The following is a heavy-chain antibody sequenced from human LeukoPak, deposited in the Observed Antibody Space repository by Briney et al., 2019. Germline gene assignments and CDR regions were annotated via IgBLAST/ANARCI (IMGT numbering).Heavy chain of an antibody. CDR1: GDSVSGFH. CDR3: ARRSNWGPSNWFDP. CDR2: IYYGRTL. D-gene: IGHD7-27*01. V-gene: IGHV4-59*02. Sequence: PSETLSLTCTVSGDSVSGFHWYWIRQSQGKGLEWIGHIYYGRTLNYNPFLKSRVTISMDTSKNQFSLRLTSVTAADTAVYYCARRSNWGPSNWFDPWGQGTLVTVSS. J-gene: IGHJ5*02.